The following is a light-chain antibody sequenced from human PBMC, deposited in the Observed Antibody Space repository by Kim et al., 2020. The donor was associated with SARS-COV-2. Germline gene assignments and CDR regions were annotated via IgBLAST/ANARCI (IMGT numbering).Light chain of an antibody. J-gene: IGLJ3*02. CDR3: SSFRSGNTLL. V-gene: IGLV2-14*04. CDR1: GSDIAAYNF. CDR2: DVD. Sequence: GQSSTISCTGTGSDIAAYNFVSWYQQHPGEAPKVIFYDVDSRPSGVSSRFSGSKSGTTASLTISEVQAEDEADYYCSSFRSGNTLLFGGGTQLTVL.